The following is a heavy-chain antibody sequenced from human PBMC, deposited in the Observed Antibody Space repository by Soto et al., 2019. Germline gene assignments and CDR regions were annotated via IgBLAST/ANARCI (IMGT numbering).Heavy chain of an antibody. D-gene: IGHD6-19*01. V-gene: IGHV4-59*08. Sequence: SETLSLTCTVSGGSISSYYWSWIRQPPGKGLEWIGYIYYSGSTNYNPSLKSRVTISVDTSKNQFSLKLSSVTAADTAVYYCAVAGDAVNWFDPWGQGTLVTVSS. CDR2: IYYSGST. CDR1: GGSISSYY. CDR3: AVAGDAVNWFDP. J-gene: IGHJ5*02.